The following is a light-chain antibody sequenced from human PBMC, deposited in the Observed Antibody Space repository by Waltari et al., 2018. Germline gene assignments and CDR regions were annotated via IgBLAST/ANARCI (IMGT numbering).Light chain of an antibody. J-gene: IGLJ2*01. Sequence: QSVLTQPASVSGAPGQRVTISCTGSSSNIGAGYDVKWYQQLPGEAPKLLIHANTNRPSGVPDRVSGSKSGTSASLAITGLRADDEADYYCQSYDSSLGGSVFGGGTKLTVL. CDR2: ANT. CDR1: SSNIGAGYD. CDR3: QSYDSSLGGSV. V-gene: IGLV1-40*01.